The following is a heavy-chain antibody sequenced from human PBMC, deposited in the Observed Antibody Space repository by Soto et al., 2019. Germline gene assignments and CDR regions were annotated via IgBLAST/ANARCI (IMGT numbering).Heavy chain of an antibody. CDR1: GFTFTFYA. Sequence: PSETLSLSCAASGFTFTFYAMSWVRQAPGKGLQWVSGITGSGDITYYADSVKDRFTISRDNSKNTLYLQMNSLRAEDTAVYYCAKEEDSGGYKGFSFDFWGQGALVTVSS. CDR2: ITGSGDIT. CDR3: AKEEDSGGYKGFSFDF. D-gene: IGHD3-22*01. J-gene: IGHJ4*02. V-gene: IGHV3-23*01.